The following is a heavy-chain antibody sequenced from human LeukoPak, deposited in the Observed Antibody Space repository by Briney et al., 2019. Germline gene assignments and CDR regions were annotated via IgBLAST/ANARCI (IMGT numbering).Heavy chain of an antibody. J-gene: IGHJ4*02. Sequence: PSETLSLTCAVDGGSFSNYYWSWIRQPPGKGLEWIGEINRNGSTNYNPSLKSRVTISIDTSKNQFSLRLNSVTAADTAIYYCHSRFLEWLLDYWGQGTLVTVSS. CDR1: GGSFSNYY. CDR3: HSRFLEWLLDY. CDR2: INRNGST. D-gene: IGHD3-3*01. V-gene: IGHV4-34*01.